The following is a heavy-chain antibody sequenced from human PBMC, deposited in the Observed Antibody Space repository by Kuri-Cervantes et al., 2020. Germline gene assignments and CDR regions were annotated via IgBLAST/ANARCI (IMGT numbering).Heavy chain of an antibody. CDR3: AREGFKCGSHGYYRIFDY. D-gene: IGHD3-3*01. CDR1: GGSFSGYY. V-gene: IGHV4-59*01. J-gene: IGHJ4*02. CDR2: IYYSGST. Sequence: GSLRLSCAVYGGSFSGYYWSWIRQPPGKGLEWIGYIYYSGSTNYNPSLKSRVTISVYTSKTQFSLKLSSVTTADTAVYFCAREGFKCGSHGYYRIFDYWGQGTLVTVSS.